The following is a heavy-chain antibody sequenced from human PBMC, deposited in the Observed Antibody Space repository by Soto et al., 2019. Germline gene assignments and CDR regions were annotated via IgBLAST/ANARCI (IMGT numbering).Heavy chain of an antibody. V-gene: IGHV3-21*01. J-gene: IGHJ5*02. D-gene: IGHD1-26*01. Sequence: AQVVESGGGLVKPGGSLRLSCNFTFSMYSMNWVRQAPGKGLEWVASISSGSAFIKYADSVKGRFSISSDNAKNSVSLQMNSLRAEDTAMYYCTRDQGGSYDSWFDPWGRGTLVTVSS. CDR3: TRDQGGSYDSWFDP. CDR1: TFSMYS. CDR2: ISSGSAFI.